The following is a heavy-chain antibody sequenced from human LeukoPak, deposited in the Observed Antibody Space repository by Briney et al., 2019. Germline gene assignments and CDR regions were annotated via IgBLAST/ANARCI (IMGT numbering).Heavy chain of an antibody. D-gene: IGHD6-13*01. CDR1: GYTFTSYG. CDR2: ISAYNGNT. CDR3: ASVKQQLETGDAFDI. J-gene: IGHJ3*02. Sequence: ASVKVSCKASGYTFTSYGISWVRQAPGQGLEWMGGISAYNGNTNYAQKLQGRVTMTTDTPTSTAYMELRSLRSDDTAVYYCASVKQQLETGDAFDIWGQGTMVTVSS. V-gene: IGHV1-18*01.